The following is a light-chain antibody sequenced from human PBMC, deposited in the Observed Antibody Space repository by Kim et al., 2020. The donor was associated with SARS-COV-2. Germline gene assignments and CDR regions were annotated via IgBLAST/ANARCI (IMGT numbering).Light chain of an antibody. CDR2: DDS. CDR3: QVWDSSSDHHVV. V-gene: IGLV3-21*03. Sequence: PGKTARITCGGNNIGGKSVPWYQQKPGQAPVLVVYDDSDRPSGIPERFSGSNSGNTATLTISRVEAGDEADYYCQVWDSSSDHHVVFGGGTQLTVL. J-gene: IGLJ2*01. CDR1: NIGGKS.